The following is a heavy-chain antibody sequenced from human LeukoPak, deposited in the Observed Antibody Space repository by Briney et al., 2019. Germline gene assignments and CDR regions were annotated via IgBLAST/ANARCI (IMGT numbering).Heavy chain of an antibody. V-gene: IGHV4-34*01. CDR2: INHSGST. J-gene: IGHJ6*02. D-gene: IGHD6-6*01. CDR1: GGSFSGHY. CDR3: ARGRPYYYGMDV. Sequence: SETLSLTCAVYGGSFSGHYWNWIRQPPGKGLEWIGEINHSGSTNYNPSLKSRVTISVDTSKKQFSLKLSSVTAADTAVYYCARGRPYYYGMDVWGQGTTVTVSS.